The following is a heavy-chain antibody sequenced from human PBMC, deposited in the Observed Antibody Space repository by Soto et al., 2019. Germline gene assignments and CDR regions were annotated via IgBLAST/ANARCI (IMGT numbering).Heavy chain of an antibody. CDR1: GFTFSSYW. CDR3: ARDSLQLWPKYYYYGMDV. CDR2: IKQDGSEK. V-gene: IGHV3-7*01. J-gene: IGHJ6*02. D-gene: IGHD5-18*01. Sequence: PGGSLRLSCAASGFTFSSYWMSWVRQAPGKGLEWVANIKQDGSEKYYVDSVKGRFTISRDNAKNSLYLQMNSLRAEDTAVYYCARDSLQLWPKYYYYGMDVWGQGTTVTVSS.